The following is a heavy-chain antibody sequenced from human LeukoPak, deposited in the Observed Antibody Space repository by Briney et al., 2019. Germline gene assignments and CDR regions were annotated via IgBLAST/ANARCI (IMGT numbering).Heavy chain of an antibody. J-gene: IGHJ4*02. CDR3: AKDRVGTLVNLWYFDY. CDR1: GFTFSSYA. D-gene: IGHD1-26*01. V-gene: IGHV3-30*04. CDR2: ISYDGSNK. Sequence: GGSLRLSCAASGFTFSSYAMHWVRQAPGKGLEWVAVISYDGSNKYYADSVKGRFTISRDNSKNTLYLQMNSLRAEDTAVYYCAKDRVGTLVNLWYFDYWGQGTLVTVSS.